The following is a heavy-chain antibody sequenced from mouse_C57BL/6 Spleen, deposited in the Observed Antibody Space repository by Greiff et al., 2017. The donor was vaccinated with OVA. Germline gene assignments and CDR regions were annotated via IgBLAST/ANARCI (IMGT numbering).Heavy chain of an antibody. CDR1: GYTFTSYW. CDR2: IDPSDSYT. CDR3: ARHGMDY. J-gene: IGHJ4*01. V-gene: IGHV1-69*01. Sequence: QVQLKQSGAELVMPGASVKLSCKASGYTFTSYWMHWVKQRPGQGLEWIGEIDPSDSYTNYNQKFKGKSTLTVDKSSSTAYMQLSSLTSEDSAVYYCARHGMDYWGQGTSVTVSS.